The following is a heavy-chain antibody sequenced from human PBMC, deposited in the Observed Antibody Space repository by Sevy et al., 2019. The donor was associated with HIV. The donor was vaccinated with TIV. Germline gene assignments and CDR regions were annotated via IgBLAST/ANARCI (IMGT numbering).Heavy chain of an antibody. D-gene: IGHD5-18*01. V-gene: IGHV1-2*02. CDR1: GYTFTGHF. J-gene: IGHJ4*02. CDR3: AAPGGYRYGSLLDY. CDR2: INPDSGDT. Sequence: ASVKVSCKASGYTFTGHFMHWVRQAHGQGLEWMGWINPDSGDTKYAQKFQGRVTVTRDTSITTVYMELSSLRSDDTAVYYCAAPGGYRYGSLLDYSGQGTMVTVSS.